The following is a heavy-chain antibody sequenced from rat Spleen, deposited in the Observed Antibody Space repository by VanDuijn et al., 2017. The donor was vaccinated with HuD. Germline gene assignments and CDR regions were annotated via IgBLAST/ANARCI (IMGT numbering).Heavy chain of an antibody. CDR3: TREWRGYFDY. D-gene: IGHD1-1*01. Sequence: QVQLKESGPGLVQPSQTLSLTCTVSGFSLTSYTVSWIRQPPGEGLEWIAAISSGGTTYYNSALQSRLSINRDTSKSQVFLRMNSLQPEDTATYYCTREWRGYFDYWGQGVMVTVSS. CDR2: ISSGGTT. CDR1: GFSLTSYT. J-gene: IGHJ2*01. V-gene: IGHV2-6*01.